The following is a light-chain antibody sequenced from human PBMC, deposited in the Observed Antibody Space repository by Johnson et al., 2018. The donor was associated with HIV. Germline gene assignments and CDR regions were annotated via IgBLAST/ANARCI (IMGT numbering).Light chain of an antibody. CDR3: GTWDSSLSAYV. CDR1: SSNIGNNY. V-gene: IGLV1-51*02. J-gene: IGLJ1*01. CDR2: ENN. Sequence: QSVLTQPPSVSVAPEEKVTISCSGSSSNIGNNYVSWYQHLPGTAPRLLIYENNKRPSGIPDRFSGSKSGTSATLGITVLQTGDEADYYCGTWDSSLSAYVFGTGTKVPVL.